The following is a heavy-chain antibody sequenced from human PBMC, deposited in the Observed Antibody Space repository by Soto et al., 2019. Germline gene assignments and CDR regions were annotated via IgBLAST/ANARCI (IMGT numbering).Heavy chain of an antibody. V-gene: IGHV4-59*01. CDR2: IYYSGST. CDR1: GCSISSYY. CDR3: ARDSGVFGSSWYNWFDP. J-gene: IGHJ5*02. Sequence: PSEALSLTCTVSGCSISSYYWSWIRQPPGKGLEWIGYIYYSGSTNYNPSLKSRVTISVDTSKNQFSLKLSSVTAADTAVYYCARDSGVFGSSWYNWFDPWGQGTLVTVSS. D-gene: IGHD6-13*01.